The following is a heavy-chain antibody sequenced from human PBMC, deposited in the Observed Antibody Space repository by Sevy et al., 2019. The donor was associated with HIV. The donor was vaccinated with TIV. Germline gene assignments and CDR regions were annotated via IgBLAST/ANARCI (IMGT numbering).Heavy chain of an antibody. CDR2: INPDGGGT. CDR3: ARDNSPADGVGTFFYYLGIDV. J-gene: IGHJ6*02. Sequence: ASVKVSCKASGYSFTGFYMHWVRQAPGQGLEWMGWINPDGGGTNHGQKFQGRVTLTRDTSISTAYLELSGLKSDDTAICYCARDNSPADGVGTFFYYLGIDVWGRGTTVTVSS. V-gene: IGHV1-2*02. CDR1: GYSFTGFY. D-gene: IGHD2-8*01.